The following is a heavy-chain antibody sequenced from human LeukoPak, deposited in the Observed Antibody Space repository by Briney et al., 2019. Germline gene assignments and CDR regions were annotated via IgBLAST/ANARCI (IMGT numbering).Heavy chain of an antibody. Sequence: PSETLSLTCTVSGGSISSYYWSWIRQPAGKGLEWIGRIYTSGSTNYNPSLKSRVTMSVDTSKNQFSLKLSSVTAADTAVYYCARDKYDTLTGYEYFDYWGQGTLVTVSP. CDR3: ARDKYDTLTGYEYFDY. CDR1: GGSISSYY. J-gene: IGHJ4*02. CDR2: IYTSGST. V-gene: IGHV4-4*07. D-gene: IGHD3-9*01.